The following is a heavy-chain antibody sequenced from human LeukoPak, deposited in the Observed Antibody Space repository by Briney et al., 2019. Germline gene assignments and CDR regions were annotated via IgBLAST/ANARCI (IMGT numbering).Heavy chain of an antibody. J-gene: IGHJ4*02. CDR1: GASITSDTYF. CDR3: ARVGVDDSGNIIKYFFDY. D-gene: IGHD4-23*01. V-gene: IGHV4-61*10. Sequence: SETLSLTCTVSGASITSDTYFWSWIRQPVGKGLEWIERISSTGRTDYNPSLKSRVIISVDTSKNQFSLKLSPVTAADTAVYYCARVGVDDSGNIIKYFFDYWGQGTLVTVSS. CDR2: ISSTGRT.